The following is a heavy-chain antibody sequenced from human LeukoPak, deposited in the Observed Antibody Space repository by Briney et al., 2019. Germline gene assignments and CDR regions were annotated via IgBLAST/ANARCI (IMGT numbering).Heavy chain of an antibody. CDR2: IYSGGST. D-gene: IGHD3-3*02. CDR1: DFTVSTNY. CDR3: ARVGDHFHWNLDL. V-gene: IGHV3-53*01. J-gene: IGHJ2*01. Sequence: PGGSLRLSCVASDFTVSTNYMNWVRQAPGKGLEWVSIIYSGGSTYYADSVKGRFTISRDTSKNTLSLQMNSLRVDGTAVYFCARVGDHFHWNLDLWGRGTLVSVSS.